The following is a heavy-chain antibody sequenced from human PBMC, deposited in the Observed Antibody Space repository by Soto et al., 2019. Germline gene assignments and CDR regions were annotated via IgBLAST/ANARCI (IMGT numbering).Heavy chain of an antibody. Sequence: GSLRLSCAASGFTFSTYPMTWVRQAPGKGLEWVSSICASGDNTYYADSVKGRFTISRANSKSTLYLQMSSLRADDTAVYYCAKGNPDALDIWGQGTMVTVSS. CDR3: AKGNPDALDI. D-gene: IGHD1-1*01. J-gene: IGHJ3*02. V-gene: IGHV3-23*01. CDR2: ICASGDNT. CDR1: GFTFSTYP.